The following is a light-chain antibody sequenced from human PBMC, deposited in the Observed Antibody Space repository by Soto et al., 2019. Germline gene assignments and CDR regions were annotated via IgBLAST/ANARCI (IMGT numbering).Light chain of an antibody. J-gene: IGKJ2*01. V-gene: IGKV1-39*01. CDR3: QQSYSTPMYT. CDR2: AAS. CDR1: QSISSY. Sequence: DIQMTQSPSSLSASVGDRVTITCRASQSISSYLNWYQQKPGKAPKLLIYAASSLQSGVPSRFSGSGSWTDFTLTISSLQPEDFATYYCQQSYSTPMYTFGHGTKLEIK.